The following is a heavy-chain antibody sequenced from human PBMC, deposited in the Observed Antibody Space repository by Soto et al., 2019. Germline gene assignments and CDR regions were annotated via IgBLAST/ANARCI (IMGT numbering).Heavy chain of an antibody. D-gene: IGHD3-10*01. CDR3: ARVFGFGGMDV. V-gene: IGHV4-31*03. CDR1: GGSISSGDYY. Sequence: TSETLSLTCTVSGGSISSGDYYWSWIRQHPGKGLEWIGYIYYSGSTYYNPSLKSRVTISVDTSKNQFSLKLSSVTAADTAVYYCARVFGFGGMDVWGQGTTVTVSS. CDR2: IYYSGST. J-gene: IGHJ6*02.